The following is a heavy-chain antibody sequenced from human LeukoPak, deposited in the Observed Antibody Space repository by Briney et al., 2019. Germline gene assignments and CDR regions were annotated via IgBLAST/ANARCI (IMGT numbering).Heavy chain of an antibody. V-gene: IGHV3-7*01. CDR3: ARDLGPHSSSPNSGAFDI. Sequence: GGSLRLSCAASGFTFSSYWMSWVRQAPGKGLEWVANIKQDGGEKYYVDSVKGRFTISRDNAKNSLYLQMNSLRAEDTAVYYCARDLGPHSSSPNSGAFDIWGQGTMVTVSS. J-gene: IGHJ3*02. D-gene: IGHD6-6*01. CDR2: IKQDGGEK. CDR1: GFTFSSYW.